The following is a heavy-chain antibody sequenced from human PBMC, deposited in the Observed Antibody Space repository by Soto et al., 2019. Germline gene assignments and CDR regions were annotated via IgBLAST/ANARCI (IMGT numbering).Heavy chain of an antibody. Sequence: EVQLVESGGGLVQPGGSLRLSCVASGFTFSSYWMHWVRQVPGKEPVWVSFIDSYGSSTKYADSVRGRFTISRDKAKNTLYLLMNSVRVEDTAVYYCVRGLGNSDHWGQGTLVTVSS. CDR2: IDSYGSST. CDR1: GFTFSSYW. CDR3: VRGLGNSDH. J-gene: IGHJ4*02. V-gene: IGHV3-74*03.